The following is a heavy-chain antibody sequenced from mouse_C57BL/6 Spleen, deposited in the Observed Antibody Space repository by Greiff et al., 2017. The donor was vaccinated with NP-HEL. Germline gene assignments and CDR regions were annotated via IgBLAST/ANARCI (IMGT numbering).Heavy chain of an antibody. CDR1: GYSITSGYY. CDR2: ISYDGSN. V-gene: IGHV3-6*01. Sequence: EVKLVESGPGLVKPSQSLSLTCSVTGYSITSGYYWNWIRQFPGNKLEWMGYISYDGSNNYNPSLKNRISITRDTSKNQFFLKLNSVTTEDTATYYCAVLLYWYFDVWGTGTTVTVSS. J-gene: IGHJ1*03. CDR3: AVLLYWYFDV.